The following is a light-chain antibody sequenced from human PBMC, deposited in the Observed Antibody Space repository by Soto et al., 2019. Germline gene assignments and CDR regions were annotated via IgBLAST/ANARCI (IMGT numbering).Light chain of an antibody. CDR2: GAS. V-gene: IGKV1-39*01. CDR1: QTIDSS. CDR3: QQSSSTPRT. Sequence: IQMSQFPSSLSANVGDRVAITCRASQTIDSSLNWYQQKPGKAPKILVYGASTLHSGVPSRFSGGGSGTDFTLTINSLQPEDFATYYCQQSSSTPRTFGQGTKVDIK. J-gene: IGKJ1*01.